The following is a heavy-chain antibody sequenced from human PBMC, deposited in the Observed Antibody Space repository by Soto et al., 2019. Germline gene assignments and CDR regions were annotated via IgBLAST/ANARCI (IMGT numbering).Heavy chain of an antibody. CDR2: ISAYNGNT. J-gene: IGHJ4*02. CDR1: GYTFTSYG. CDR3: ARDRRSDYYDSSGYYHVPTFDY. D-gene: IGHD3-22*01. Sequence: QVQLVQSGAEVKKPGASVKVSCKASGYTFTSYGISWVRQAPGQGLEWMGWISAYNGNTNYAQKLQGRVTMTTDTSPSTAYMELRSLRSDDTAVYYCARDRRSDYYDSSGYYHVPTFDYWGQGTLVTVSS. V-gene: IGHV1-18*01.